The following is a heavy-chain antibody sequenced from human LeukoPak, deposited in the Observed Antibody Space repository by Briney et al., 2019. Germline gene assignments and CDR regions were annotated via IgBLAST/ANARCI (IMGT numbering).Heavy chain of an antibody. Sequence: SQTLSLTCTVSGGSINSGGYYWSWIRQHPGKGLEWIGYIYYSGSTYYNPSLKSRVTTSIDTSKNQFSLKLSSVTAADTAVYYCARLTSDFWSGSAGYFDYWGQGTLVTVSS. CDR2: IYYSGST. CDR1: GGSINSGGYY. CDR3: ARLTSDFWSGSAGYFDY. J-gene: IGHJ4*02. V-gene: IGHV4-31*03. D-gene: IGHD3-3*01.